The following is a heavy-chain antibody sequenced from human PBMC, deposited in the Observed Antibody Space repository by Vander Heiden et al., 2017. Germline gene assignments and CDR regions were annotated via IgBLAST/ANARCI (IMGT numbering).Heavy chain of an antibody. CDR3: ARLGGYCSGGSCYGHFDY. CDR2: IYYSGST. J-gene: IGHJ4*02. CDR1: GGSISSSSYY. Sequence: QLQLQESGPGLVKPSETLSLTCTVSGGSISSSSYYWGWIRQPPGKGLEWIGSIYYSGSTYYNPSLKSRVTISVDTSKNQFSLKLSSVTAADTAVYYCARLGGYCSGGSCYGHFDYWGQGTLVTVSS. D-gene: IGHD2-15*01. V-gene: IGHV4-39*01.